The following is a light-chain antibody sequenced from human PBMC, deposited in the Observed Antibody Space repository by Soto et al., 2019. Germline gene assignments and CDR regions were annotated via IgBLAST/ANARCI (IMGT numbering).Light chain of an antibody. CDR3: CSYAGSNTWV. J-gene: IGLJ3*02. CDR1: SSDVGNYNL. Sequence: QLVLTQPASVSGSPGQSITISCTGTSSDVGNYNLVSWYQQHPGKAPKLMIYEGSKRPSGVSNRFSGSKSGNTASLTISGLQAEDEADYYCCSYAGSNTWVFGGGTKLTVL. CDR2: EGS. V-gene: IGLV2-23*01.